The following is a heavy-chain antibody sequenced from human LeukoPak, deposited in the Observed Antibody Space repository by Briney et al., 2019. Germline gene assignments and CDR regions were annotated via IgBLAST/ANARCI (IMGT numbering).Heavy chain of an antibody. CDR2: INHSGST. CDR1: GGSFSGYY. V-gene: IGHV4-34*01. J-gene: IGHJ4*02. CDR3: ARGRFLEWLLPDEYYFDY. Sequence: PSETLSLTCAVYGGSFSGYYWSWIRQPPGKGLERIGEINHSGSTNYNPSLKSRVTISVDTSKNQFSLKLSSVTAADTAVYYCARGRFLEWLLPDEYYFDYWGQGTLVTVSS. D-gene: IGHD3-3*01.